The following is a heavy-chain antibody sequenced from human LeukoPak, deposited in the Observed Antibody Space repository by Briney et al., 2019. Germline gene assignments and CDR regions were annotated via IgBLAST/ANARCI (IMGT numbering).Heavy chain of an antibody. CDR2: IYYSGST. V-gene: IGHV4-30-4*01. J-gene: IGHJ4*02. Sequence: PSGTLPLTCTVSGGSISSGGYYWSWIRQPPGKGREWSGYIYYSGSTYYNPSLKSRVTISVDTSKNQFYLKLSSVTAEDTAVYSCARERFGELLIDYWGQGTLVTASS. CDR1: GGSISSGGYY. D-gene: IGHD3-10*01. CDR3: ARERFGELLIDY.